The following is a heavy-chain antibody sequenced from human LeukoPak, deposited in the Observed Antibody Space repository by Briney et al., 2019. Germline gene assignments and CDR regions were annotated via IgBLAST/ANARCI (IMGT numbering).Heavy chain of an antibody. CDR1: GFTFSNAW. V-gene: IGHV3-15*01. CDR2: IKSKTDGGTT. Sequence: GGSLRLSCAASGFTFSNAWMSWVRQAPGKGLEWVGRIKSKTDGGTTDYAAPVKGRFTISRDDSKNTLYLQMNSLKTEDTAVYYCTTAAVPYYYDSSGYYYLDYWGQGTLVTVSS. D-gene: IGHD3-22*01. CDR3: TTAAVPYYYDSSGYYYLDY. J-gene: IGHJ4*02.